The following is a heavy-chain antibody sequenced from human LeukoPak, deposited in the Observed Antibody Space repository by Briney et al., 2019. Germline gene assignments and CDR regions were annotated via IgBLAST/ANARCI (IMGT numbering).Heavy chain of an antibody. J-gene: IGHJ4*02. CDR2: INHSGST. Sequence: SETLSLTCAVYGGSFSGYYWSWIRQPPGKELEWIGEINHSGSTNYNPSLKSRVTISVDTSKNQFSLKLSSVTAADTAVYYCATGRITPMYFDYWGQGTLVTVSS. CDR3: ATGRITPMYFDY. CDR1: GGSFSGYY. D-gene: IGHD3-16*01. V-gene: IGHV4-34*01.